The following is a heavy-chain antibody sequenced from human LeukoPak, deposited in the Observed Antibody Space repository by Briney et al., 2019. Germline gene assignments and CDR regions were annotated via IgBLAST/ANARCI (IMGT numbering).Heavy chain of an antibody. CDR2: IYSGGST. CDR3: ARGTVINFYYYYGMDV. V-gene: IGHV3-66*01. CDR1: GFTVSSNY. Sequence: PGGSLRLSCAASGFTVSSNYMSWVRQAPGKGLEWVSVIYSGGSTYYADSVQGRFTISRDNSKNTLYLQMNSLRAEDTAVYYCARGTVINFYYYYGMDVWGQGTTVTVSS. D-gene: IGHD4-17*01. J-gene: IGHJ6*02.